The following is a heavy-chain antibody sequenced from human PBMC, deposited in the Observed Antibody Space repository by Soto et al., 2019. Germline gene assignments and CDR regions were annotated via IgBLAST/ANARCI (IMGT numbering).Heavy chain of an antibody. CDR1: GGSISSGDYY. Sequence: SETLSLTCTVSGGSISSGDYYWSWIRQPPGKGLEWIGYIYYSGSTYYNPSLKSRVTISVDTSKNQFSLKLSSVTAADTAVYYCARYELGAGTYNWFDPWGQGTLVTVSS. V-gene: IGHV4-30-4*01. D-gene: IGHD6-19*01. J-gene: IGHJ5*02. CDR2: IYYSGST. CDR3: ARYELGAGTYNWFDP.